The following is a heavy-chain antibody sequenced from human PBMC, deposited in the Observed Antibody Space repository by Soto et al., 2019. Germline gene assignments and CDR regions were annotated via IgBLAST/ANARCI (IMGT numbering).Heavy chain of an antibody. CDR3: AADIVGTAPY. V-gene: IGHV3-72*01. Sequence: EVQLVESGGGLVQPGGSLRLTCATSGFTLNDHFIDWVRQAPGKGLEWFGRTINKPDTYTTEYAASVKGRFTISRDDSRQSMYLQMNSLKTEDTAVYYCAADIVGTAPYWGPGTLVTVSS. J-gene: IGHJ4*02. CDR2: TINKPDTYTT. D-gene: IGHD5-12*01. CDR1: GFTLNDHF.